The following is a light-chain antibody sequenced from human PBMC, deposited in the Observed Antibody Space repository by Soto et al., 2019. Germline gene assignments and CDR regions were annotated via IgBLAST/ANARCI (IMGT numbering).Light chain of an antibody. CDR2: GAS. CDR1: QSVSSN. CDR3: QQYNNWRT. J-gene: IGKJ1*01. Sequence: EIVMTQSPATLSVSPGERATLSCRASQSVSSNLAWYQQKPGQAPRLHIYGASTRATGIPARFSGSGSGTEFTLTISSLQSEDFAVYYCQQYNNWRTFGQGTKV. V-gene: IGKV3-15*01.